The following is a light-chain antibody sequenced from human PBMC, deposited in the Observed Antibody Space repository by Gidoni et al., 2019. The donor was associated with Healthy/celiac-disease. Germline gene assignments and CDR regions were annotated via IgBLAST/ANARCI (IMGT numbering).Light chain of an antibody. Sequence: EIVLTQSPATLSLSPGERATLSCSASQSVSSYLAWYQQKPGQAPRLLIYDASNRATGIPARFSGSVSGTDFTLPISSLEPEDFAVYYCQQRSNWPTFGGGTKVEIK. CDR1: QSVSSY. CDR3: QQRSNWPT. CDR2: DAS. J-gene: IGKJ4*01. V-gene: IGKV3-11*01.